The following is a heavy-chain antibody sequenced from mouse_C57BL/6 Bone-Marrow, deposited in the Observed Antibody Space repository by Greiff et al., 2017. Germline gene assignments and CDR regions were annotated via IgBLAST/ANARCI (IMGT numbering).Heavy chain of an antibody. CDR3: ARRGGYGYEGFAY. V-gene: IGHV15-2*01. D-gene: IGHD2-2*01. CDR1: DSEVFPIAY. Sequence: QVQLKQSGSELRSPGSSVKLSCKDFDSEVFPIAYMSWVRQKPGHGFEWIGGILRSIGRTIYGEKLEDKATLDADTLSNTAYLELNSLTSEDSAIYYCARRGGYGYEGFAYWGQGTLVTVAA. CDR2: ILRSIGRT. J-gene: IGHJ3*01.